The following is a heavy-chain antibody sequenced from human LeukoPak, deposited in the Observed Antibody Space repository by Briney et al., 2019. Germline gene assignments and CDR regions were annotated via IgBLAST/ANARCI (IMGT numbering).Heavy chain of an antibody. CDR1: GYTFTNYD. V-gene: IGHV1-2*02. J-gene: IGHJ4*02. D-gene: IGHD3-10*01. CDR3: ARDLDYYGSGSYSY. Sequence: ASVKVSCKASGYTFTNYDINWVRQAPGQGLEWMGWINPNSGGTNYAQKFQGRVTMTRDTSISTAYMELSRLRSDDTAVYYCARDLDYYGSGSYSYWGQGTLVTVSS. CDR2: INPNSGGT.